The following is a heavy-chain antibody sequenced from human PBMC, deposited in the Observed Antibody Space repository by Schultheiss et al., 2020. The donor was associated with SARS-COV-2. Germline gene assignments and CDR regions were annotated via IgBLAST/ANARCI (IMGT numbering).Heavy chain of an antibody. V-gene: IGHV5-51*01. Sequence: GESLKISCKGSGYSFTNYWIGWVRQMPGKGLEWMGIIYPVDSDTKYSPSFQGQVTISVDKSISTAYLQWSSLKASDTAIYYCARKRQYDPRDYWGQGTLVTVSS. J-gene: IGHJ4*02. CDR1: GYSFTNYW. CDR3: ARKRQYDPRDY. D-gene: IGHD1-1*01. CDR2: IYPVDSDT.